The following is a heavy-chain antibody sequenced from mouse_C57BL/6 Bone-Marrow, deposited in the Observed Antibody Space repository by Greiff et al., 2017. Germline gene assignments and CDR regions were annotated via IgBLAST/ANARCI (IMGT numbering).Heavy chain of an antibody. CDR1: GYTFTSYW. Sequence: QVQLQQPGAELVMPGASVKLSCKASGYTFTSYWMHWVKQRPGQGLEWIGEIDPSDGYTNYNQKFKGKSTLTVDKSSRTAYMQLSSLTSEDSAVYYCARPGSSPYDMDYWGQGTSVTVSS. V-gene: IGHV1-69*01. D-gene: IGHD1-1*01. CDR3: ARPGSSPYDMDY. J-gene: IGHJ4*01. CDR2: IDPSDGYT.